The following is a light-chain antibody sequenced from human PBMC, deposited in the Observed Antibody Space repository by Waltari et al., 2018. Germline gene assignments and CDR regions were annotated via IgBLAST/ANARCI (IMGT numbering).Light chain of an antibody. CDR1: PSDVGAYDY. CDR3: SSSTTTTLI. Sequence: QSALTQPASVSGSPGQSITISCTGTPSDVGAYDYVSWYQQHPGKAPQRMMSDVKSRPSGVSARVSGSKSGNTAPLTISGLQTEDEADYYGSSSTTTTLIFGGGTKLTVL. J-gene: IGLJ2*01. CDR2: DVK. V-gene: IGLV2-14*03.